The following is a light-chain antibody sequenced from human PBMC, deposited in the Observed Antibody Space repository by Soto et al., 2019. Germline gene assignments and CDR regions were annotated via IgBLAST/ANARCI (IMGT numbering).Light chain of an antibody. CDR2: AAS. Sequence: DIPLTQSPSFLSASVEDRVTITCRASQGISSYFAWYQQKPAKAPKLMSYAASTLQSWGPSRFSGSGSGTEFTLTISSLQTDEFSTYYCQQRSSYPLTVGGGTKVEI. CDR3: QQRSSYPLT. V-gene: IGKV1-9*01. J-gene: IGKJ4*02. CDR1: QGISSY.